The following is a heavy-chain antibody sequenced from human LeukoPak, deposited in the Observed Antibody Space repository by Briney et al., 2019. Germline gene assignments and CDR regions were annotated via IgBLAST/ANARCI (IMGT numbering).Heavy chain of an antibody. CDR3: ARGGISGWDHYFDY. CDR1: GGSISSGSYY. CDR2: IYTSGST. V-gene: IGHV4-61*02. J-gene: IGHJ4*02. D-gene: IGHD1-20*01. Sequence: SETRSLTCTVSGGSISSGSYYWSWIRQPAGKGLEWIGRIYTSGSTNYNPSLKSRVTISVDTSKNQFSLKLSSVTAADTAVYYCARGGISGWDHYFDYWGQGTLVTVSS.